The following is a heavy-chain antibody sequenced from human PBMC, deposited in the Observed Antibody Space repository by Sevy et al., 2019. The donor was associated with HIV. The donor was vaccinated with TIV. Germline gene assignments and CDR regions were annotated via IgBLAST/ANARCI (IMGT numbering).Heavy chain of an antibody. CDR2: ISYDGSNK. D-gene: IGHD3-10*01. CDR1: GFTFSNYA. CDR3: ARDMLLVRGGNYYGMDV. V-gene: IGHV3-30-3*01. J-gene: IGHJ6*02. Sequence: GGSLRLSCAASGFTFSNYAMHWVRQGPGKGLDWVADISYDGSNKYSADSVKGRFTISRDNSKNTLYLQINNLRTEDTAVYYCARDMLLVRGGNYYGMDVWGQGTTVTVSS.